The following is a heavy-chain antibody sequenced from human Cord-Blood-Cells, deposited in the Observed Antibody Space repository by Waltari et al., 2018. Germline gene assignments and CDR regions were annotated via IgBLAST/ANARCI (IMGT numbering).Heavy chain of an antibody. CDR1: GGSFSGYY. V-gene: IGHV4-34*01. CDR3: YGMDV. CDR2: INHSGST. Sequence: QVQLQQWGAGLLKPSETLSLTCAVYGGSFSGYYWSWIRQPPGKGLEWIGEINHSGSTNYNPSLKSRVTISVDTAVYYCARARYCSSTSCYATYYYYGMDVWGQGTTVTVSS. D-gene: IGHD2-2*01. J-gene: IGHJ6*02.